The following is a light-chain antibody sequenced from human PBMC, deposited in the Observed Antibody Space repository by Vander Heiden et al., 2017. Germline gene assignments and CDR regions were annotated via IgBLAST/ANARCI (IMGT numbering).Light chain of an antibody. CDR3: SSYTSSSTRV. CDR1: SSDVGGYNY. Sequence: QSALTQPAPVSGSPGQSITISCTGTSSDVGGYNYVSWYQQHPGKAPKLMIYEVSNRPSGVSNRFSGSKSGNTESLTISGLQAEDEADYYCSSYTSSSTRVFGGGTKLTVL. CDR2: EVS. V-gene: IGLV2-14*01. J-gene: IGLJ2*01.